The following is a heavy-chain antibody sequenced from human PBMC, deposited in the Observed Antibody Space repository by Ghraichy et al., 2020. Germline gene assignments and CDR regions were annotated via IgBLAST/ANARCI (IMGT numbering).Heavy chain of an antibody. Sequence: SETLSLTCAVYGGSFSAYYWSWIRQPPGKGLEWIGEINHSGSTNYNPSLKSRVTISIDTSKNQFSLKLSSVTAADTAVYYCAGGRRGYDYDYYYMDVWGKGTTVTVSS. CDR2: INHSGST. J-gene: IGHJ6*03. D-gene: IGHD5-12*01. CDR1: GGSFSAYY. V-gene: IGHV4-34*01. CDR3: AGGRRGYDYDYYYMDV.